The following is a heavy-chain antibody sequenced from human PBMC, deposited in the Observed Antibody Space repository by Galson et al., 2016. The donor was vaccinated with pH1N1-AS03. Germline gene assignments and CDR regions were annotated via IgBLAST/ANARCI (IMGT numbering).Heavy chain of an antibody. J-gene: IGHJ6*02. V-gene: IGHV1-69*13. CDR3: AREWVLSDRAFNDYGMDV. D-gene: IGHD1-26*01. CDR2: IITIFGTT. Sequence: SVKVSCKASGGTFSTYGISWVRQATGQGLEWMGGIITIFGTTNYAQKFKGRVKITADESTSTAYLDLSSLRSEDTAVYYCAREWVLSDRAFNDYGMDVRGQGTTVSVSS. CDR1: GGTFSTYG.